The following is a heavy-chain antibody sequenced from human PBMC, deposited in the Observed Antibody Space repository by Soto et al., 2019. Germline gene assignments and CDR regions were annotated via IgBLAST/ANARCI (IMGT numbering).Heavy chain of an antibody. V-gene: IGHV5-51*01. CDR3: ARHSSTSVRATLEY. D-gene: IGHD2-2*01. J-gene: IGHJ4*02. CDR2: IRPGDSET. Sequence: GESLKISCKGSGYTFNNYRIAWVRQMPGKGLEWMGIIRPGDSETKYGPSFEGQVTISVDRSTRTAYLHWSSLKASDTGMYYCARHSSTSVRATLEYWGQGTLVTVSS. CDR1: GYTFNNYR.